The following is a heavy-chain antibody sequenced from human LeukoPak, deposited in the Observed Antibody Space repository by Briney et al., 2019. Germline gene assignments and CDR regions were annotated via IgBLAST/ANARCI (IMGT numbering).Heavy chain of an antibody. CDR2: IYTSGST. CDR1: GGSTTSGTYY. J-gene: IGHJ6*03. Sequence: SETLSLTCTASGGSTTSGTYYWSWVRQPAGKGLEWIGRIYTSGSTSYNPSLKSRVTISIDTSKNQFSLKLSSVTAADTAMYYCARDYYYMDVWGKGTTVTVSS. CDR3: ARDYYYMDV. V-gene: IGHV4-61*02.